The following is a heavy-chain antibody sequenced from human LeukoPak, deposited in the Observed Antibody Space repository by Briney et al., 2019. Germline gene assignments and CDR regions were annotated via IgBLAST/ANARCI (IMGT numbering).Heavy chain of an antibody. J-gene: IGHJ5*02. D-gene: IGHD3-3*01. CDR2: IYYSGST. V-gene: IGHV4-39*06. CDR3: ARGLRFLEWLSWFDP. CDR1: GGSIIIISYD. Sequence: PSETLSLTCTLSGGSIIIISYDWGWIRQHPGKGREWSGSIYYSGSTCYNPSLTSRVTISVDTSKTQFPLKLSPVTAADTAVYYCARGLRFLEWLSWFDPWGQGTLVTVSS.